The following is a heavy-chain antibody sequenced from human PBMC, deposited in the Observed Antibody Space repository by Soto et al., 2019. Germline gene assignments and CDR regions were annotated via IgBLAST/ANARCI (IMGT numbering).Heavy chain of an antibody. J-gene: IGHJ5*02. Sequence: GASVKVSCKASGYTLTNYVIVWVRQAPGQGLEWMGWIRPHNGDTNYAQKFQGRVSMTTDTSTDTTYMELRSLRPDDTAVYYCARRDFRSSGGYFWFDPWGQGTLVTVSS. CDR1: GYTLTNYV. D-gene: IGHD1-26*01. V-gene: IGHV1-18*04. CDR3: ARRDFRSSGGYFWFDP. CDR2: IRPHNGDT.